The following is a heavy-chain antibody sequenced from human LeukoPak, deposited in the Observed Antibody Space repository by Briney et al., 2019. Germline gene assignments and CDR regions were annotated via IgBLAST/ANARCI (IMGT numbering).Heavy chain of an antibody. V-gene: IGHV1-46*01. CDR1: GYTFSNYY. CDR3: ARIRDGYNDAYDI. CDR2: INPTAGNT. D-gene: IGHD5-24*01. Sequence: ASVKVSCEASGYTFSNYYLHWVRQAPGQGLEWMGLINPTAGNTYYAQRFQGRVTMTRNTSTSTVYMELSSLRSEDTAVYYCARIRDGYNDAYDIWGQGTMVTVPS. J-gene: IGHJ3*02.